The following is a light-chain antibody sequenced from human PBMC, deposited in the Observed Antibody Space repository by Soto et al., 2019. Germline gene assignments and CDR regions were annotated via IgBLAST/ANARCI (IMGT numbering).Light chain of an antibody. CDR1: SSDVGAYTF. CDR3: SSYTTSSTYV. J-gene: IGLJ1*01. Sequence: QSALTQPASVSGSPGQSITISCTGTSSDVGAYTFVSWYQQHPGKVPKLMIFDVSRRPSGVSDRFSGSKSGNTASLTISGLQAEDEGDYYCSSYTTSSTYVFGSGTKVTVL. CDR2: DVS. V-gene: IGLV2-14*03.